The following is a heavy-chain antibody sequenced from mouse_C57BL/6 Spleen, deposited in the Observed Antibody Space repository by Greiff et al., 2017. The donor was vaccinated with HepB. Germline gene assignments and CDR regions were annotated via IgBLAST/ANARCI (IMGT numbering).Heavy chain of an antibody. Sequence: QVQLQQSGTELVKPGASVKLSCKASGYTFTSYWMHWVKQRPGQGLEWIGNINPSNGGTNYNEKFKSKATLTVDKSSSTAYMQLSSLTTEDSAVYYCARGGRYSYWYFDVWGTGTTVTVSS. CDR2: INPSNGGT. V-gene: IGHV1-53*01. CDR1: GYTFTSYW. J-gene: IGHJ1*03. CDR3: ARGGRYSYWYFDV. D-gene: IGHD2-12*01.